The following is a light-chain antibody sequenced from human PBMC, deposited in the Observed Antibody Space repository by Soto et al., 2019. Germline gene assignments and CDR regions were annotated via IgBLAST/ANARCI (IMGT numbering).Light chain of an antibody. CDR2: GAS. Sequence: TQSPSSLSASVGDRVTITCRASQGISNYLAWYQQKPGQTPRLLFYGASSRATGIPDRFSGSGSGTDFTLTISRLEPEDFAVYYCQQYGSSPFTFGPGTKVDIK. CDR1: QGISNY. CDR3: QQYGSSPFT. V-gene: IGKV3-20*01. J-gene: IGKJ3*01.